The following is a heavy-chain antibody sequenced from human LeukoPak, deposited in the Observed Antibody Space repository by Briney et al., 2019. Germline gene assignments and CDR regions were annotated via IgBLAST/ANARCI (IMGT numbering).Heavy chain of an antibody. J-gene: IGHJ4*02. CDR2: INHSGST. V-gene: IGHV4-34*01. D-gene: IGHD4-23*01. CDR1: GGSFSGYY. CDR3: ARVYGGSSSPFDY. Sequence: KPSETLSPTCAVYGGSFSGYYWSWIRQLPGKGLEWIGEINHSGSTNYNPSLKSRVTISVDTSKNQFSLKLSSVTAADTAVYYCARVYGGSSSPFDYWGQGTLVTVSS.